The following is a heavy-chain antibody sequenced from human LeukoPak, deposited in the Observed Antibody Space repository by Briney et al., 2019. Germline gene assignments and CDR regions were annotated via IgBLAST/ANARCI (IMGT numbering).Heavy chain of an antibody. Sequence: GGSLRLSCAASGLIFSSYGMHWVRQAPGEGLEWVAYIRHDESKTFYADSVKGRFTICRDNSKNTLYLQMHSLRAEDTALYYCAKPVIPSAYQGTYYMDVWGKGTTVTVSS. CDR1: GLIFSSYG. CDR3: AKPVIPSAYQGTYYMDV. CDR2: IRHDESKT. D-gene: IGHD3-16*01. J-gene: IGHJ6*03. V-gene: IGHV3-30*02.